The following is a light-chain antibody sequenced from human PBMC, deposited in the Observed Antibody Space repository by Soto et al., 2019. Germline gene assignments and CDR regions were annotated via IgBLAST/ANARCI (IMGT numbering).Light chain of an antibody. CDR1: QSVSSF. Sequence: EIVLTQSPATLSLSPGERATLPCRASQSVSSFLAWYQQKPGQAPRLLIYDASNRATGIPARFSGSGSGTDFTLTISSLEPEDFATYYCQQYYSYPWTFGQGTNVEIK. J-gene: IGKJ1*01. CDR2: DAS. CDR3: QQYYSYPWT. V-gene: IGKV3-11*01.